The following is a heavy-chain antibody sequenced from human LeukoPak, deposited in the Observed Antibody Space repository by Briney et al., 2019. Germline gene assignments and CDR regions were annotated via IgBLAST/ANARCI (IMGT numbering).Heavy chain of an antibody. V-gene: IGHV4-59*01. J-gene: IGHJ4*02. D-gene: IGHD4-17*01. Sequence: SETLSLTCTVSGGSISSYYWSWIRQPPGKGLEWIGDIYYSGSTNYNPSLKSRVTISVDTSKNQFSLKLSSVTAADTAVYYCARYDYGDYSFDYWGQGTLVTVSS. CDR1: GGSISSYY. CDR2: IYYSGST. CDR3: ARYDYGDYSFDY.